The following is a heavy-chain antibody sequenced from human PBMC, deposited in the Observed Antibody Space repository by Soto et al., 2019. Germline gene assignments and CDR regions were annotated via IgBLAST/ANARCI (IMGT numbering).Heavy chain of an antibody. J-gene: IGHJ6*02. CDR2: IYWDGDR. V-gene: IGHV2-5*02. CDR3: VHSRCGGDCLQSPSSHYYYAMDI. Sequence: QITLKESGPTLVKPTQTLTLTCTFSGFSLSTGGMGVGWIRQPPGKALEWLALIYWDGDRRYRPSLMSRLTIAKDPSTNEVVLTITNMDPLDTATYYCVHSRCGGDCLQSPSSHYYYAMDIWGQGTTVPVSS. CDR1: GFSLSTGGMG. D-gene: IGHD2-21*02.